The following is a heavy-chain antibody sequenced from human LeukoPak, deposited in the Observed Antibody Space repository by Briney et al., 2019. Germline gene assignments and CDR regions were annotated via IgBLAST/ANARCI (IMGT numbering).Heavy chain of an antibody. CDR2: ISGSGGST. D-gene: IGHD6-13*01. CDR1: GFTFSSYA. J-gene: IGHJ4*02. V-gene: IGHV3-23*01. CDR3: ANVDSSSWYRTLDY. Sequence: PGGSLRLSCAASGFTFSSYAMSWVRQAPGRGLEWVSAISGSGGSTYYADSVKGRFTISRDNSKNTLYLQMNSLRAEDTAVYYCANVDSSSWYRTLDYWGQGTLVTVSS.